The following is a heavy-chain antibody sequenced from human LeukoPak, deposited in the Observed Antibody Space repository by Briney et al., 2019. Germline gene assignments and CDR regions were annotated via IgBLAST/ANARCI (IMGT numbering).Heavy chain of an antibody. V-gene: IGHV4-34*01. CDR2: INHSGST. D-gene: IGHD4-17*01. J-gene: IGHJ4*02. CDR1: GGSFSGYY. Sequence: SETLSLTCAVYGGSFSGYYWSWIRQPPGKGLEWIGEINHSGSTNYNPSLKSRVTISVDTSKNQFSLKLSSVTAADTAVYSCARGRYGDYERYFDYWGQETLVTVSS. CDR3: ARGRYGDYERYFDY.